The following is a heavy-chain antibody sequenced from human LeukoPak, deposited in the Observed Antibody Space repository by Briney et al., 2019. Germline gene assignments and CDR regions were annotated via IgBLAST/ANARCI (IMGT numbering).Heavy chain of an antibody. CDR2: ISSSSSYI. J-gene: IGHJ6*03. V-gene: IGHV3-21*01. D-gene: IGHD1-26*01. Sequence: GGSLRLSCAASGFTFSSYSMTWVRQAPGKGLEWVSSISSSSSYIYYADSVKSRFTISRDNAKNSLYLQMNSLRAEDTAVYYCAKARGSYYYYYYMDVWGKGTTVTVSS. CDR3: AKARGSYYYYYYMDV. CDR1: GFTFSSYS.